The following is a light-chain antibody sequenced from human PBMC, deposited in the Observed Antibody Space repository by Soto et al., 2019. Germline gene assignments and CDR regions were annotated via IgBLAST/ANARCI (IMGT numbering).Light chain of an antibody. CDR2: GAS. CDR3: QQYKNWPAIT. J-gene: IGKJ5*01. CDR1: QNLGTLY. Sequence: EIVLTQSPGTLSLSPGERGTLSCRASQNLGTLYLAWFQQKSGQAPRLLINGASTRATGIPARFSGSGSGTDFTLTISSLQSEDFAIYYCQQYKNWPAITFGQGTRLEIK. V-gene: IGKV3D-15*01.